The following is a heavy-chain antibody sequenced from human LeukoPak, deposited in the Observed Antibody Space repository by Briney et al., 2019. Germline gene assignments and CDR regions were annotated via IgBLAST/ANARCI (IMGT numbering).Heavy chain of an antibody. J-gene: IGHJ2*01. Sequence: PSQTLSLTCTVSGGSISSGSYYWSWIRQPAGKGLEWIGRIYTSGSTNYNPSLKSRVTISVDTSKNQFSLKLSSVTAADTAVYYCARIIAAAGIHWYFDLWGRGTLVTVSS. CDR1: GGSISSGSYY. CDR2: IYTSGST. D-gene: IGHD6-13*01. V-gene: IGHV4-61*02. CDR3: ARIIAAAGIHWYFDL.